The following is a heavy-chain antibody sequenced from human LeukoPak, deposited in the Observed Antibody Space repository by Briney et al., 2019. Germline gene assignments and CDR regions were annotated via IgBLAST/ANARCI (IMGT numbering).Heavy chain of an antibody. CDR1: GYTFTGYY. V-gene: IGHV1-18*04. Sequence: ASVKVSCKASGYTFTGYYMHWVRQAPGQGLEWMGWISAYNGNTNYAQKLQGRVTMTTDTSTSTAYTELRSLRSDDTAVYYCARDTSYYYDSSGYGIDAFDIWGQGTMVTVSS. CDR3: ARDTSYYYDSSGYGIDAFDI. J-gene: IGHJ3*02. D-gene: IGHD3-22*01. CDR2: ISAYNGNT.